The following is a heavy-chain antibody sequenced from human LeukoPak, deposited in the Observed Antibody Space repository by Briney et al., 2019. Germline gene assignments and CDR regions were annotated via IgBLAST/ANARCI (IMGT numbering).Heavy chain of an antibody. CDR2: ISAYNGNT. Sequence: ASVKASCKASGYTFTSYGFSWVRQAPGQGLEWMGWISAYNGNTNYALKLQGRVTMTTDTSTSTAYMELRSLRSDDTAVYYCARPRGYCSSTSCYSDAFDLGGQGTMVTVSS. D-gene: IGHD2-2*01. V-gene: IGHV1-18*04. CDR3: ARPRGYCSSTSCYSDAFDL. CDR1: GYTFTSYG. J-gene: IGHJ3*01.